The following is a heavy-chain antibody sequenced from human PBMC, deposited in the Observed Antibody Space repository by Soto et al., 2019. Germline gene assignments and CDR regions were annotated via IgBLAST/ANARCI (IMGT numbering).Heavy chain of an antibody. D-gene: IGHD1-26*01. CDR1: GGSIRCSAYY. CDR2: IYYSGNT. Sequence: PSDTLSLSCSVSGGSIRCSAYYWGWIRQPTGKGLAWIGSIYYSGNTYYSPSLESRVTISVDTSQNQFSLRLSSVTAADTGGYSCARDSPRRVGPPNDAFDIGGQGTTVT. J-gene: IGHJ3*02. CDR3: ARDSPRRVGPPNDAFDI. V-gene: IGHV4-39*02.